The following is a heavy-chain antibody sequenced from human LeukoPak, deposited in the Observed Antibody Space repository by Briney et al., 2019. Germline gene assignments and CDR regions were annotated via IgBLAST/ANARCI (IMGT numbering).Heavy chain of an antibody. CDR3: ARETNLRYFDSRGAYYFDY. CDR1: GFTFSSYA. D-gene: IGHD3-9*01. J-gene: IGHJ4*02. Sequence: GGSLRLSCAASGFTFSSYAMHWVRQAPGKGLEWVAHISYDGSNKYVDSVKGRFTISRDNSKNTLYLQMNSLRAEDMAMYYCARETNLRYFDSRGAYYFDYWGQGTLVTVSS. V-gene: IGHV3-30-3*01. CDR2: ISYDGSNK.